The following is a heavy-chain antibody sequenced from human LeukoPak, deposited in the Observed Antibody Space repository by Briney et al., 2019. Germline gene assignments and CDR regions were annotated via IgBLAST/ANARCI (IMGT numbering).Heavy chain of an antibody. V-gene: IGHV3-23*01. J-gene: IGHJ4*02. CDR2: ISGSGGST. CDR3: AKRPGYCSSTSCYTPYYFDY. D-gene: IGHD2-2*02. CDR1: GFTFSSYA. Sequence: GGSLRLSCAASGFTFSSYAMSWVRQAPGKGLEWVSAISGSGGSTYYADSVKGRFTISRDNSKNTLYLQMNSLRAEDTAVCYCAKRPGYCSSTSCYTPYYFDYWGQGTLVTVSS.